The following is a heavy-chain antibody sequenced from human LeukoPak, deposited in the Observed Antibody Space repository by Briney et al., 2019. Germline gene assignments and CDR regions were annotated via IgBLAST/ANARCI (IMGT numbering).Heavy chain of an antibody. J-gene: IGHJ4*02. CDR3: ARDTPVGRMGY. CDR1: GGSISSSNW. D-gene: IGHD1-26*01. V-gene: IGHV4-4*02. CDR2: IYHSGST. Sequence: SETLSLTCAVSGGSISSSNWWSWVRQPPGKGLEWIGEIYHSGSTNYNPSLKSRVTISVDTSKNQFSLKLSSVTAADTAVYYCARDTPVGRMGYWGQGTLVTVSS.